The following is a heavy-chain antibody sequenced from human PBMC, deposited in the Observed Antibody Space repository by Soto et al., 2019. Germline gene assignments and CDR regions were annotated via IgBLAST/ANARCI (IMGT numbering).Heavy chain of an antibody. CDR3: ARDLGRDSSQH. D-gene: IGHD2-21*02. CDR2: LYTGGST. Sequence: EVQLVESGGGLIQPGGSLRLSCAASGFIVSSNYMSWVRQAPGKGLEWVSVLYTGGSTSYADSVKGRFTISRDNSKNTVYLQMNSLRAEDTAVYYCARDLGRDSSQHWGQGTMVTVSS. V-gene: IGHV3-53*01. CDR1: GFIVSSNY. J-gene: IGHJ1*01.